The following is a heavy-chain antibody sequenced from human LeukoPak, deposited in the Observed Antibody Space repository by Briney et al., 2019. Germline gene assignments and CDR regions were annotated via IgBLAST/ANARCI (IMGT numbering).Heavy chain of an antibody. V-gene: IGHV3-30*02. CDR1: GFTFNNIG. CDR2: IDFEGVDK. Sequence: PGGSLRLSCAASGFTFNNIGMHWVRQAPGKGLEFVSFIDFEGVDKYYADSVKGRFTISKDHSKATLYLQMNSLRPEDTAIYYCAKDLHGGYSSDYWGQGTLVTVSS. D-gene: IGHD4-23*01. J-gene: IGHJ4*02. CDR3: AKDLHGGYSSDY.